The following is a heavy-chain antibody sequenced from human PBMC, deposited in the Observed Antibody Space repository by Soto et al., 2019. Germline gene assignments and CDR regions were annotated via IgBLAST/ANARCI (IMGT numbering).Heavy chain of an antibody. J-gene: IGHJ6*02. V-gene: IGHV1-24*01. CDR1: GYTLTELS. D-gene: IGHD1-26*01. Sequence: ASVKVSCKVSGYTLTELSIHWVRQAPGKGLEWMGGFDPEDGETLYAQKFQGRVSMTKDKFTNTAYMELSSLRFDDTAVYYCARDYKVGSTWTYYYYMDIWGQGTTVTV. CDR3: ARDYKVGSTWTYYYYMDI. CDR2: FDPEDGET.